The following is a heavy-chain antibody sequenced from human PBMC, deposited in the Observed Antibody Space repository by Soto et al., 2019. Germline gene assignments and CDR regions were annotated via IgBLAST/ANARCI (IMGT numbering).Heavy chain of an antibody. CDR1: GGTIRSPDW. CDR2: IFQSGST. J-gene: IGHJ5*02. Sequence: NLRETLSLTCGVSGGTIRSPDWWTWVRQPPGKGLEWIGEIFQSGSTNYTPSLESRVTISVDKSKNQFSLTLTSVTAADTAVYFCARGRGRYSSGWSWFDPWGQGILVTVSS. D-gene: IGHD6-19*01. CDR3: ARGRGRYSSGWSWFDP. V-gene: IGHV4-4*01.